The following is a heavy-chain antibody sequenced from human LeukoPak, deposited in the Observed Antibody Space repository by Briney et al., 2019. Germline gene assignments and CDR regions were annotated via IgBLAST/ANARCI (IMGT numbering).Heavy chain of an antibody. Sequence: SETLSLTCTVSGGSISSYYWSWIRQPPGKGLEWIGEINHSGSTNYNPSLKSRVTISVDTSKNQFSLKLSSVTAADTAVYYCARGWGYYGSGSIWFDPWGQGTLVTVSS. CDR2: INHSGST. V-gene: IGHV4-34*01. CDR1: GGSISSYY. D-gene: IGHD3-10*01. J-gene: IGHJ5*02. CDR3: ARGWGYYGSGSIWFDP.